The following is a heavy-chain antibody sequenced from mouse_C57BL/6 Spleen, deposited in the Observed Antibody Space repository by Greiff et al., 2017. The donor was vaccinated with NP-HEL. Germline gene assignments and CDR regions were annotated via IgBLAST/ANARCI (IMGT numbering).Heavy chain of an antibody. V-gene: IGHV5-9*01. CDR2: ISGGGGNT. Sequence: EVQVVESGGGLVKPGGSLKLSCAASGFTFSSYTMSWVRQTPEKRLEWVATISGGGGNTYYPDSVKGRFTISRDNAKNTLYLQMSSLRSEDTALYYCARDRVYDGYYWFAYWGQGTLVTVSA. CDR3: ARDRVYDGYYWFAY. CDR1: GFTFSSYT. D-gene: IGHD2-3*01. J-gene: IGHJ3*01.